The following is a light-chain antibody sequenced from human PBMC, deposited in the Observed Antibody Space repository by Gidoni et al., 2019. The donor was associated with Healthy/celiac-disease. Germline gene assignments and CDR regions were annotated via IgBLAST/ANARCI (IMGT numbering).Light chain of an antibody. CDR2: LGS. V-gene: IGKV2-28*01. J-gene: IGKJ1*01. Sequence: IVITQSSLSLPVTPGEPASISCRSSQSLLHSTGYSDLDWYLQKPGHSPQLLIYLGSSRASGVPDRFSGSGSGTDFTLNISRVEAEDVGVYYCMQALQTPWTFGQGTKVEIK. CDR3: MQALQTPWT. CDR1: QSLLHSTGYSD.